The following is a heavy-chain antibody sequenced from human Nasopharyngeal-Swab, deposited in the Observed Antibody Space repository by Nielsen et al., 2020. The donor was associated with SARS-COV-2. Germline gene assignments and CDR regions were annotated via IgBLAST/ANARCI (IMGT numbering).Heavy chain of an antibody. CDR2: INHSGST. V-gene: IGHV4-34*01. CDR3: ARQAATVAGTLWYY. J-gene: IGHJ4*02. D-gene: IGHD6-19*01. Sequence: SETLSLTCAVYGGPSSGYYWSWIRQPPGKGLEWIGEINHSGSTNYNPSLKSRVTISVDTSKNPFSLKLSSVTAADTAVYYCARQAATVAGTLWYYWGQGTLVTVSS. CDR1: GGPSSGYY.